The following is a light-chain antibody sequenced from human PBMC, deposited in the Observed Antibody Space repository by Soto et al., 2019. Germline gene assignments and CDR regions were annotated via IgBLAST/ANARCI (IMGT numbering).Light chain of an antibody. CDR3: QHYAYPPWT. J-gene: IGKJ1*01. CDR2: GAF. Sequence: IVLKQSPATLSVSTGERATLSCRASQSLTQKVVWYQQRPGQAPRLLIRGAFTRAAGVPARFSGSGSETEFSLTISSLEPEDSAVYFCQHYAYPPWTFGQGTKVDI. CDR1: QSLTQK. V-gene: IGKV3-15*01.